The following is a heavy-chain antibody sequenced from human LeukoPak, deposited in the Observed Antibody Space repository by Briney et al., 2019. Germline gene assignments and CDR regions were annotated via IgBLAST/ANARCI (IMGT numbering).Heavy chain of an antibody. V-gene: IGHV3-7*01. CDR1: GFSVSGYW. D-gene: IGHD5-24*01. J-gene: IGHJ5*02. Sequence: GGSLRLSCAVSGFSVSGYWMTWVRQAPGKGLEWVATIKQDGVDKYYVDSVKGRLLISRDNAKNTLYLQMDSLRAEDTAVYYCAADLEFNYIDPWGQGTLVTVSS. CDR3: AADLEFNYIDP. CDR2: IKQDGVDK.